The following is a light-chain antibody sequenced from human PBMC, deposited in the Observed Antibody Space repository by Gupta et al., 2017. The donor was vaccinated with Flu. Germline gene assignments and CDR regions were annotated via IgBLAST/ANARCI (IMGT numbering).Light chain of an antibody. V-gene: IGLV2-14*01. CDR2: EVS. CDR1: SSDVGGYNY. J-gene: IGLJ1*01. Sequence: QSALTQPASESGSPGQSITISCTGTSSDVGGYNYVSWYQQHPGKAPKLMIYEVSNRPSGVSNRFSGSKSGNTASLTISVLQAEDEADYYCSSYTSSSTFYVFGTGTKVTVL. CDR3: SSYTSSSTFYV.